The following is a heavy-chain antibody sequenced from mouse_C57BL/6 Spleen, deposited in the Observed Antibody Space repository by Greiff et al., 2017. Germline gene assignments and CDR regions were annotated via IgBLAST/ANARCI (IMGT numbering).Heavy chain of an antibody. CDR2: IYPGDGDT. CDR3: ASPYDYDAY. V-gene: IGHV1-82*01. J-gene: IGHJ3*01. D-gene: IGHD2-4*01. Sequence: QVQLKQSGPELVKPGASVKISCKASGYAFSSSWMNWVKQRPGKGLEWIGRIYPGDGDTNYNGKFKGKATLTADKSSSTAYMQLSSLTSEDSAVYFCASPYDYDAYWGQGTLVTVSA. CDR1: GYAFSSSW.